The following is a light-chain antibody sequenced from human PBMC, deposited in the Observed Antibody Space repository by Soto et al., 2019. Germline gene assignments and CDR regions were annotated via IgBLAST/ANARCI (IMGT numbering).Light chain of an antibody. V-gene: IGKV3-20*01. CDR3: QQYTTSPWT. Sequence: EIVLTQSPGTLSLSPGERATLSCRASQSVTSNYLAWYQQKPGQAPRLLIYGASHRTTGIPDRFSGSGSGTEFTLTINSLEPGDFAVYYCQQYTTSPWTFGQGTTLEIK. CDR2: GAS. CDR1: QSVTSNY. J-gene: IGKJ1*01.